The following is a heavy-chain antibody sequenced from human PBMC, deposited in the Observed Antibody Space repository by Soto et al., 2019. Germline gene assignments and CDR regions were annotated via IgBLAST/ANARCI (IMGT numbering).Heavy chain of an antibody. V-gene: IGHV3-30-3*01. J-gene: IGHJ6*02. Sequence: QVQLVESGGGVVQPGRSLRLSCAASGFTFSSYAMHWVRQAPGKGLEWVAVISYDGSNKYYADSVKGRFTISRDNSKNTLYLQMNSLRAEDTAVHYCASPLESQTMVGLSDYGMDVWGQGTTVTVSS. CDR2: ISYDGSNK. D-gene: IGHD3-10*01. CDR3: ASPLESQTMVGLSDYGMDV. CDR1: GFTFSSYA.